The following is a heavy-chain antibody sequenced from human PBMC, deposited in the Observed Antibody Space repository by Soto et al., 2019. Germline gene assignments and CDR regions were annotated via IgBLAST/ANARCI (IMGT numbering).Heavy chain of an antibody. J-gene: IGHJ4*02. CDR2: ITSSSAYI. CDR1: GFTFSSYS. Sequence: PGGSLRLSCVASGFTFSSYSMNWVRQAPGKGLEWVSSITSSSAYIYYADSVKGRFTISRDNAKNSLYLQMNSLRAEDTAVYYCARPTIVAAGSPPGTDLGYWGQGTLVTVS. CDR3: ARPTIVAAGSPPGTDLGY. D-gene: IGHD6-13*01. V-gene: IGHV3-21*01.